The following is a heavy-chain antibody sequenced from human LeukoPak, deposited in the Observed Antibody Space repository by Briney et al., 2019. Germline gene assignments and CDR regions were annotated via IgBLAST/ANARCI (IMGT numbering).Heavy chain of an antibody. CDR1: GGSISSGDYY. V-gene: IGHV4-30-4*01. CDR3: ARDTLTGYSSSWYWDY. J-gene: IGHJ4*02. CDR2: IYYSGST. D-gene: IGHD6-13*01. Sequence: PSETLSLTCTVSGGSISSGDYYWSWIRQPPGKGLEWIGYIYYSGSTYYNPSLKSRVTISVDTSKNQFSLKLSSVTAADTAVYYCARDTLTGYSSSWYWDYWGQGTLVTVSS.